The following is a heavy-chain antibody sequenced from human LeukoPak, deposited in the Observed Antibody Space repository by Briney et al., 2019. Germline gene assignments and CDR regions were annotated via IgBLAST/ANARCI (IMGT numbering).Heavy chain of an antibody. CDR3: AKDLGGDFWSGLGMDV. J-gene: IGHJ6*02. CDR2: ISGSGGST. Sequence: GGSLRLSCAASGFTFSSYAMSWVRQAPGKGLEWVSAISGSGGSTYYADSVKGRFTISRDNSKNTLYLQMNRLRAEDTAVYYCAKDLGGDFWSGLGMDVWGQGTTVTVSS. CDR1: GFTFSSYA. D-gene: IGHD3-3*01. V-gene: IGHV3-23*01.